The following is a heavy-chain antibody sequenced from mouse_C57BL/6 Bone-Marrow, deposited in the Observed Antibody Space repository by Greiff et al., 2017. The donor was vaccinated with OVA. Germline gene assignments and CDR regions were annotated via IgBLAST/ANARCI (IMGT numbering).Heavy chain of an antibody. J-gene: IGHJ2*01. CDR1: GYTFTSYW. CDR3: TPHYYGSSYFDY. Sequence: EVQLQQSGTVLARPGASVKMSCKTSGYTFTSYWMHWVKQRPGQGLEWIGAIYPGNSDTSYNQKFKGKAKLTAVTSASTAYMELSSLTNEDSAVYYCTPHYYGSSYFDYWGQGTTLTVSS. D-gene: IGHD1-1*01. V-gene: IGHV1-5*01. CDR2: IYPGNSDT.